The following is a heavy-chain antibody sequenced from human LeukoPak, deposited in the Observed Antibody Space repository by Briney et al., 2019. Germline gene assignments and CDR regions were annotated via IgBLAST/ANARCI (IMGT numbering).Heavy chain of an antibody. CDR3: ATDEGYCSSTSCYTSAFDI. V-gene: IGHV3-7*03. J-gene: IGHJ3*02. CDR1: GFTFSAYW. Sequence: GGSLRLSCAASGFTFSAYWMSWVRQAPGKGLEWVANIKQDGSDKYYVDSVKGRFTISRDNAKNSLYLQMNSLRAEDTAVYYCATDEGYCSSTSCYTSAFDIWGQGTMVTVSS. D-gene: IGHD2-2*02. CDR2: IKQDGSDK.